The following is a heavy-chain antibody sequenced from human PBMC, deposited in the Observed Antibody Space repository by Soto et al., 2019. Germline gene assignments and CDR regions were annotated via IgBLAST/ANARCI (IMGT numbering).Heavy chain of an antibody. D-gene: IGHD3-10*01. J-gene: IGHJ4*02. V-gene: IGHV3-30*18. CDR1: GFTFSSYG. Sequence: QVQLVESGGGVVQPGRSLRLSCAASGFTFSSYGMHWVRQAPGKGLEWVAVISYDGSNKYYADSVKGRFTISRDNSKNTLYLQMNSLRAEDTAVYYWAKTSYYGSGTNAYWGQGTLVTVS. CDR3: AKTSYYGSGTNAY. CDR2: ISYDGSNK.